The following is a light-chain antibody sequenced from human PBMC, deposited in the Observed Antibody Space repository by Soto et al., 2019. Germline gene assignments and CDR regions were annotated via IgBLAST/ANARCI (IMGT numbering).Light chain of an antibody. CDR3: QQYGSSLLT. CDR1: RSVSSSY. J-gene: IGKJ4*01. Sequence: EIVLTQSPATLSLSPGERATLSCGASRSVSSSYLAWYQQKPGLAPRLLIYDASSRATGIPDRFSGSGSGTDFTLTISRLEPEDFAVYYCQQYGSSLLTFGGGTKVEIK. CDR2: DAS. V-gene: IGKV3D-20*01.